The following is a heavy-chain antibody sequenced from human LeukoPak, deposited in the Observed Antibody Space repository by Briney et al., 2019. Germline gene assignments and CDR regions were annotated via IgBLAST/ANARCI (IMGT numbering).Heavy chain of an antibody. J-gene: IGHJ4*02. CDR3: ARGGGLGAYYFDY. D-gene: IGHD3-16*01. V-gene: IGHV4-30-4*02. CDR1: GGSISSTIYY. CDR2: IYYSGSP. Sequence: KPSDTLSLTCTVSGGSISSTIYYWAWIRQPPGKGLEWIGYIYYSGSPYYNPSLKSRVTISVDTSKNQSSLKLSSVTAADTAVYYCARGGGLGAYYFDYWGQGTLVTVSS.